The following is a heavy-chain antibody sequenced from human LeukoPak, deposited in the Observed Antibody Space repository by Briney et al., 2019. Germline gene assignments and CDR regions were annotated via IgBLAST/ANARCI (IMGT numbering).Heavy chain of an antibody. V-gene: IGHV3-64D*06. CDR1: GFTFSNYA. D-gene: IGHD5-18*01. J-gene: IGHJ4*02. CDR2: ISSNGRGT. CDR3: DIADVDTTTVVKGGNY. Sequence: PGGSLRLSCSASGFTFSNYAMFWVRQAPGKGLEYLSAISSNGRGTYYADSVKGRFTISRDNSKNTLYLQMSSLTTEDTAVYYCDIADVDTTTVVKGGNYWGQGTLVTVSS.